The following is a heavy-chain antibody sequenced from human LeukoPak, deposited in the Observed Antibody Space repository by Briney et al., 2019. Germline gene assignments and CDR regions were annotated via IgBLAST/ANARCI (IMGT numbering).Heavy chain of an antibody. J-gene: IGHJ5*02. Sequence: PGGSLRLSCAASGFTFSSYAMHWVRQAPGKGLEWVAVISYDGSNKYYADSVKGRFTISRDNSKNTLYLQMNSLRAEDTAVYYCARGSGYYSTWGQGTLVTVSS. CDR1: GFTFSSYA. V-gene: IGHV3-30*04. D-gene: IGHD3-22*01. CDR3: ARGSGYYST. CDR2: ISYDGSNK.